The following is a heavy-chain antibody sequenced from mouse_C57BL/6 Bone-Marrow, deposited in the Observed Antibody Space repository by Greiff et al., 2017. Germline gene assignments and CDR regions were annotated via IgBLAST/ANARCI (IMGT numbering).Heavy chain of an antibody. CDR3: ARYPNYLYAMDY. D-gene: IGHD1-1*01. J-gene: IGHJ4*01. Sequence: EVKLVESGGGLVKPGGSLKLSCAASGFTFSSYAMPWVRQTPEKRLEWVATISDGGSYTYYPDNVKGRFTISRDNAKNNMYLQMIHLKSEDTAMYYCARYPNYLYAMDYWGQGTSVTVSS. CDR1: GFTFSSYA. CDR2: ISDGGSYT. V-gene: IGHV5-4*03.